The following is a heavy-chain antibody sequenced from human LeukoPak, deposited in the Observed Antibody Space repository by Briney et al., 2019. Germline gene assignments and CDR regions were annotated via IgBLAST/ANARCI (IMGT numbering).Heavy chain of an antibody. CDR1: GFTFRSYA. Sequence: GGSLRLSCAASGFTFRSYAMSWVRQAPGKGLEWVGRIKSQTDGETADYAAPVRGRFTISRDDSKNTLYLQMNSLKTEDTAVYYCTSTTTYWGQGTLVTVSS. CDR3: TSTTTY. D-gene: IGHD4-17*01. J-gene: IGHJ4*02. V-gene: IGHV3-15*01. CDR2: IKSQTDGETA.